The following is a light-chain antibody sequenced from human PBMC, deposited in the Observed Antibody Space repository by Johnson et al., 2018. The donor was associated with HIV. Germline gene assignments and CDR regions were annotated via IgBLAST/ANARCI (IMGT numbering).Light chain of an antibody. CDR3: GTWDSSLSHYV. V-gene: IGLV1-51*02. Sequence: QSVLTQPPSVSAAPGQKVTISCSGSSSNIGNNYVSWYQQLPGTAPKLLIYENNKRPSGIPDRFSGSKSGTSATLGITGLPTGDEADYYCGTWDSSLSHYVFGTGTKVTVL. CDR1: SSNIGNNY. CDR2: ENN. J-gene: IGLJ1*01.